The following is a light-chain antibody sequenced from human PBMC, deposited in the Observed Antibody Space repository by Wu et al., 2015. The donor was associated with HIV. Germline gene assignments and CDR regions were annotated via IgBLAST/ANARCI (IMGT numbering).Light chain of an antibody. V-gene: IGKV3-20*01. Sequence: EIVLAQSPGTLSLSPGERATLSCRASQSVSSRHLAWYQQKPGQAPRLPTYLASSRATGIPDRFSGSGSGTDFTLTISRLEPEDFAVYYCQQYGSSPRFGQGTKLEIK. CDR2: LAS. CDR1: QSVSSRH. J-gene: IGKJ2*03. CDR3: QQYGSSPR.